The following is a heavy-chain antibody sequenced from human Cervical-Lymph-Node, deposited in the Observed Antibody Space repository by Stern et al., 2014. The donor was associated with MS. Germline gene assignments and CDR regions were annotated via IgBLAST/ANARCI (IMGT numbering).Heavy chain of an antibody. CDR1: GFSLSTSGMR. CDR3: ARISWSKIDY. D-gene: IGHD3-3*01. J-gene: IGHJ4*02. V-gene: IGHV2-70*04. CDR2: IDWNDDK. Sequence: QITLKESGSALVKPTQTLTLTCTFSGFSLSTSGMRVSWIRQPPGKALEWLARIDWNDDKFYSTSLKTRLTISKDTSKNQVVLTMTNMDLVDTATYYCARISWSKIDYWGQGTLVTVSS.